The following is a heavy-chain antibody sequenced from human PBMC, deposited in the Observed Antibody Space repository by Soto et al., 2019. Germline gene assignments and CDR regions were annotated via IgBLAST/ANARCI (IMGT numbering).Heavy chain of an antibody. CDR2: ISAYNGNT. CDR3: ARVKRITIFGYGGEDY. D-gene: IGHD3-3*01. Sequence: ASVKVSCKASGYTFTSYGISWVRQAPGQGLEWMGWISAYNGNTNYAQKLQGRVTMTTDTSTSTAYMELRSLRSDDTAVYYCARVKRITIFGYGGEDYWGQGTLVTVSS. J-gene: IGHJ4*02. V-gene: IGHV1-18*01. CDR1: GYTFTSYG.